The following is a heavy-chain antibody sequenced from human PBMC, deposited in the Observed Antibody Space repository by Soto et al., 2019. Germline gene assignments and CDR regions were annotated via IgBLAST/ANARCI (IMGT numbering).Heavy chain of an antibody. D-gene: IGHD2-21*01. J-gene: IGHJ6*02. CDR1: GFSISSNY. Sequence: ELQLVETGGGLIQTGGSLRLSCAASGFSISSNYIAWVRQPPGKGLEWVSTTFSGGNTEYAASVKGRCSISRDNYKNTLYLKMDNLRVEDTAVYYWARKPPSAIQGWAFGMDVWGQGTAVSVSS. CDR3: ARKPPSAIQGWAFGMDV. V-gene: IGHV3-53*02. CDR2: TFSGGNT.